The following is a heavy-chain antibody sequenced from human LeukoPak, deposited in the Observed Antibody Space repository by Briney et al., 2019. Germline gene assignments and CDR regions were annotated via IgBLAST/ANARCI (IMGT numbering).Heavy chain of an antibody. CDR2: ISTGSEFI. CDR3: ARGLCGGDCYDY. J-gene: IGHJ4*02. V-gene: IGHV3-21*01. CDR1: GFTFNNYH. Sequence: GGSLRLSCAASGFTFNNYHMNWVRQAPGKGLEWVSSISTGSEFIYYADSVKGRFTISRDNAKNSLYLQMNSPRAEDTAVYYCARGLCGGDCYDYWGQGTLVTVSS. D-gene: IGHD2-21*01.